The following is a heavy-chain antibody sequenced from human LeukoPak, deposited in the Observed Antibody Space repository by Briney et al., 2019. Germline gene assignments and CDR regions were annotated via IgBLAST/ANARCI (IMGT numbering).Heavy chain of an antibody. J-gene: IGHJ4*02. Sequence: PGGTLRLSCAASGFTFSNYAMSWVRQAPGKGLEWVANIKQDGSEKYYVDSVKGRFTISRDNAKNSLYLQMNSLRAEDTAVYYCAREGGLYSGYDWGQGTLVTVSS. V-gene: IGHV3-7*01. CDR2: IKQDGSEK. CDR3: AREGGLYSGYD. D-gene: IGHD5-12*01. CDR1: GFTFSNYA.